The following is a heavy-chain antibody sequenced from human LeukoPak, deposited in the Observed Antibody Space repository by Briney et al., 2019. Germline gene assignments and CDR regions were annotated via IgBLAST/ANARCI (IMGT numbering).Heavy chain of an antibody. Sequence: GGSLRLSCAASGFTVSSNYMSRVRQAPGKGLEWVLVIYSGGSTYYADSVKGRFTIPRDNSKNTLYLQMNSLRAEDTAVYYCAREKIGYNSALDGMDVWGQGTTVTVSS. J-gene: IGHJ6*02. CDR1: GFTVSSNY. V-gene: IGHV3-66*01. CDR2: IYSGGST. D-gene: IGHD6-19*01. CDR3: AREKIGYNSALDGMDV.